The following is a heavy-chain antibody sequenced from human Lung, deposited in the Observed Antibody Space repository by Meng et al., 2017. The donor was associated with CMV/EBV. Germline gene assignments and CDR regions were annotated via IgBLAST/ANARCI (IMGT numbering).Heavy chain of an antibody. CDR2: IYYSGST. D-gene: IGHD3-3*01. CDR3: ARLSDFWSGYPDLFDY. CDR1: GGXISSSSYY. Sequence: LXCTVSGGXISSSSYYWGWIRQPPGKGLEWIGSIYYSGSTYYNPSLKSRVTISVDTSKNQFSLKLSSVTAADTAVYYCARLSDFWSGYPDLFDYWXQGTXVTVSS. V-gene: IGHV4-39*01. J-gene: IGHJ4*02.